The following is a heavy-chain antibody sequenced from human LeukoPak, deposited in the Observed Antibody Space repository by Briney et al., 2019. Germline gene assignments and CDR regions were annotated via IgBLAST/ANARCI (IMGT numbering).Heavy chain of an antibody. D-gene: IGHD6-13*01. J-gene: IGHJ4*02. CDR3: ARDSAGNDY. CDR1: GFTFSTYW. Sequence: GGSLRLSCAASGFTFSTYWMNWVRQAPGKGLEWVANIKQDGSEKYYVDSVKGRFTISRDNAKNSLYLQMNSLRAEDTAMYYCARDSAGNDYWGQGTLVTVSS. CDR2: IKQDGSEK. V-gene: IGHV3-7*01.